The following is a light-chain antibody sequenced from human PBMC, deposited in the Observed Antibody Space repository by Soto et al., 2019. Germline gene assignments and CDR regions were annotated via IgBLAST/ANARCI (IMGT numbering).Light chain of an antibody. Sequence: DIVMTESPDSLAVSLGDRATINCNSSQSVLYSSNNNNYLAWYQQKLGQPPKLLFFWASTRESGVPDRFSGSGSGTDFTLTISSLQAEDVAVYYCQQFYSSPHTFGQGTKVDIK. CDR2: WAS. CDR3: QQFYSSPHT. J-gene: IGKJ1*01. V-gene: IGKV4-1*01. CDR1: QSVLYSSNNNNY.